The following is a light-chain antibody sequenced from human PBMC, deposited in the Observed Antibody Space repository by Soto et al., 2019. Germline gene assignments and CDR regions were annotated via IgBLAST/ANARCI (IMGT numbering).Light chain of an antibody. J-gene: IGKJ1*01. Sequence: STLSASVGDRVTITCRASQSIGSSLAWYQQKPGKAPNLLISDASSLERGVPSRFSGSGSGTEFTLTIRSLQPDDFATYYCQQYNGYSRTFGQGTKVDIK. CDR2: DAS. V-gene: IGKV1-5*01. CDR3: QQYNGYSRT. CDR1: QSIGSS.